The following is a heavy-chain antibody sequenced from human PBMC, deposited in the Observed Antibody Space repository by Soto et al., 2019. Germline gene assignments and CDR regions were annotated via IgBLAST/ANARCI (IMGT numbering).Heavy chain of an antibody. CDR2: SNKDGSDT. V-gene: IGHV3-74*01. D-gene: IGHD3-9*01. CDR1: GFTFSGYW. Sequence: EVQLVESGGGLVQPGGSLRLSCAGSGFTFSGYWMHWVRQAPGKGLEWVSRSNKDGSDTNYADAVKGRFSVTRDNAKNTLYLQMNGLRAEDSVVYFCAREYYGPLAGYYMDLWGKGTLVSVS. J-gene: IGHJ4*02. CDR3: AREYYGPLAGYYMDL.